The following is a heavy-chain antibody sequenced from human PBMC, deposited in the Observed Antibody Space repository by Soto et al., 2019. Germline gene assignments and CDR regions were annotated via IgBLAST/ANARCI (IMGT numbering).Heavy chain of an antibody. D-gene: IGHD3-3*01. CDR1: XXTFSSYX. CDR3: AKAPNYDFWSGAAL. V-gene: IGHV3-30*18. J-gene: IGHJ4*02. CDR2: ISYDGSNK. Sequence: QVQLVESGGGVVQPGRSLRLSCXASXXTFSSYXMXWXXQAPGXXLEWVAVISYDGSNKYYADSVKGRFTISRDNSKNTLYLQMNSLRAEDTAVYYCAKAPNYDFWSGAALWGQGTLVTVSS.